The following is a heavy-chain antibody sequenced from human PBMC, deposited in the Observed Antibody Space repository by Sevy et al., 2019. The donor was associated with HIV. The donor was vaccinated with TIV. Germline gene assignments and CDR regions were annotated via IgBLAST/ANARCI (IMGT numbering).Heavy chain of an antibody. CDR1: GFTFSGYG. D-gene: IGHD3-16*01. CDR3: AKERGIMITFGYIYYFDY. Sequence: GGSLRLSCAASGFTFSGYGMHWVRQAPGKGLEWVAVISYDGSNKYYADSVKGRFTISRDNSKNTLYLQMNSLRAEDTAVYYCAKERGIMITFGYIYYFDYWGQGTLVTVSS. J-gene: IGHJ4*02. V-gene: IGHV3-30*18. CDR2: ISYDGSNK.